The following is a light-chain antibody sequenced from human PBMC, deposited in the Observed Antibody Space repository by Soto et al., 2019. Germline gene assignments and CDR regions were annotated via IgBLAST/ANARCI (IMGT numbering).Light chain of an antibody. J-gene: IGLJ2*01. CDR2: RNN. Sequence: QSVLTQPPSASGTPGQRVTISCSGSSSNIGSNYVFWYQHLPGTAPKLLFYRNNQRPSGVPDRFSGSKSGTSASLAISGLRSEDETDYYCAAWDDSLSGVVFGGGTQLTVL. CDR3: AAWDDSLSGVV. V-gene: IGLV1-47*01. CDR1: SSNIGSNY.